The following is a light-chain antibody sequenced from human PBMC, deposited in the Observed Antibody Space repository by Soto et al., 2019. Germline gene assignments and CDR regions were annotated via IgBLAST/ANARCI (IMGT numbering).Light chain of an antibody. CDR2: EDN. Sequence: NFMLTQPHSVSESPGKTVTISCTGSSGSIASNYVQWYQQRPGSAPTTVIYEDNQRPSGVPDRFSGSIDSSSNSASLTISGLKTEDEADYYWQCYDSSNWVFGGGTKLTVL. CDR3: QCYDSSNWV. J-gene: IGLJ3*02. CDR1: SGSIASNY. V-gene: IGLV6-57*02.